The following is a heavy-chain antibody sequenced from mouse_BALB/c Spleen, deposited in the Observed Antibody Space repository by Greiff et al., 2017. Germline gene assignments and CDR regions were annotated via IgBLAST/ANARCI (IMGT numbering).Heavy chain of an antibody. Sequence: EVQLQESGGGLVKPGGSLKLSCAASGFTFSDYYMYWVRQTPEKRLEWVATISDGGSYTYYPDSVKGRFTISRDNAKNNLYLQMSSLKSEDTAMYYCARDHDYGSRFAYWGQGTLVTVSA. J-gene: IGHJ3*01. V-gene: IGHV5-4*02. CDR2: ISDGGSYT. CDR1: GFTFSDYY. CDR3: ARDHDYGSRFAY. D-gene: IGHD1-1*01.